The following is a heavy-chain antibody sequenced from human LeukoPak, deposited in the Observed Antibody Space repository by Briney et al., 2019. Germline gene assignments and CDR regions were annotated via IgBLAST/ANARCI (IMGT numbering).Heavy chain of an antibody. CDR1: RFPFSSYW. D-gene: IGHD3-22*01. CDR3: SRGLVGYYHDSSTYPDS. CDR2: INGDGSIT. J-gene: IGHJ4*02. Sequence: SGGSLRLSCAASRFPFSSYWMHWVRQAPGKGRVWGSRINGDGSITTYADSVKGRFTISRDNAKNMLYLQLDSLTAEDTAVYYCSRGLVGYYHDSSTYPDSWGQGTLVTVSS. V-gene: IGHV3-74*01.